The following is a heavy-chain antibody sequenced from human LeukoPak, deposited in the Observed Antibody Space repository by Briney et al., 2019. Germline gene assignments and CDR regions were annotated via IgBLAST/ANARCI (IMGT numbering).Heavy chain of an antibody. D-gene: IGHD2-8*01. CDR1: GFTFSAHW. CDR3: ARVRGMRGMDV. J-gene: IGHJ6*02. V-gene: IGHV3-7*01. Sequence: PGGSLRLSCAASGFTFSAHWMSWVRQAPGKGLEWVANIKEDGSEKYYVDSVKGRFTISRDIAKNSLYLQMNSLRAEDTAVYYCARVRGMRGMDVWGQGTTVTVSS. CDR2: IKEDGSEK.